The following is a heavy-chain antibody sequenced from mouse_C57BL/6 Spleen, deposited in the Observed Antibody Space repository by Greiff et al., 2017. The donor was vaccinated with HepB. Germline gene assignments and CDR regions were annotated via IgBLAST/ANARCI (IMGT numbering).Heavy chain of an antibody. V-gene: IGHV1-55*01. CDR2: IYPGSGST. D-gene: IGHD3-2*02. CDR1: GYTFTSYW. CDR3: ARTRLGGYNAMDY. J-gene: IGHJ4*01. Sequence: QVQLKQPGAELVKPGASVKMSCKASGYTFTSYWITWVKQRPGQGLEWIGDIYPGSGSTNYNEKFKSKATLTVDTSSSTAYMQLSSLTSEDSAVYYCARTRLGGYNAMDYWGQGTSVTVSS.